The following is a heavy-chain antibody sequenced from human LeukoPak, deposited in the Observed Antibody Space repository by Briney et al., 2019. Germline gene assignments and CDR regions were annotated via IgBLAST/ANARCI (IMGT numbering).Heavy chain of an antibody. D-gene: IGHD2-21*01. V-gene: IGHV4-4*07. CDR2: VYISGDT. J-gene: IGHJ4*02. Sequence: SETLSLTCTVSGGSVTTSYWSWIRQSAGEGLEWIGRVYISGDTKYNPSLKSRVIMSLDASKNRFSLSLRSVTAADTAVYYCARLIAEVGGGTNYFDTWGQGTLVTVSS. CDR1: GGSVTTSY. CDR3: ARLIAEVGGGTNYFDT.